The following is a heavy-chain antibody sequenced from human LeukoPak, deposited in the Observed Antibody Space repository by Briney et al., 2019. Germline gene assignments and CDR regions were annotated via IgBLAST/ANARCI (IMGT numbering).Heavy chain of an antibody. J-gene: IGHJ6*02. CDR3: VKDRGGSPFYGMDV. V-gene: IGHV3-23*01. D-gene: IGHD1-26*01. CDR1: GFTFSSYA. CDR2: ISGSGGAGT. Sequence: SGGYLRFYCAGSGFTFSSYAMSWVRQAQGKGLEWVSTISGSGGAGTYYADSVKGRFTVSRDNSRNTLYLPMNSLRAEDTAVYYCVKDRGGSPFYGMDVWGQGTTVTVSS.